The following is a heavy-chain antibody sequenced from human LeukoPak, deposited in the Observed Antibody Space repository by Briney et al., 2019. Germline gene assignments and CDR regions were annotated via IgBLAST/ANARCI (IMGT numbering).Heavy chain of an antibody. V-gene: IGHV4-39*01. D-gene: IGHD5-18*01. CDR2: IDYSGST. J-gene: IGHJ6*03. CDR3: GRMVRYYYMDV. CDR1: AGSISSSSYY. Sequence: SETLSLTCTVSAGSISSSSYYWGWVRQPPGRGLEWIGSIDYSGSTYYIPSRKSRVTISVDTSKNQFSLKLSSVTAADTAVYYWGRMVRYYYMDVWGKGTTVTISS.